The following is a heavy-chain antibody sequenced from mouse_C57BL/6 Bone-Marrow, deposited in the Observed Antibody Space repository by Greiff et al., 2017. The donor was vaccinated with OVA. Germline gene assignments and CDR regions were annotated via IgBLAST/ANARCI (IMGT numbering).Heavy chain of an antibody. Sequence: EVKLVESGPGMVKPSQSLSLTCTVTGYSITSGYDWHWIRHFPGNKLEWMGYISYSGSTAYNPSLKSRISITHDTAKNHFFLKLNSVTTEDTATYYCARELRFYYFDYWGQGTTLTVSS. J-gene: IGHJ2*01. CDR2: ISYSGST. D-gene: IGHD1-1*01. V-gene: IGHV3-1*01. CDR1: GYSITSGYD. CDR3: ARELRFYYFDY.